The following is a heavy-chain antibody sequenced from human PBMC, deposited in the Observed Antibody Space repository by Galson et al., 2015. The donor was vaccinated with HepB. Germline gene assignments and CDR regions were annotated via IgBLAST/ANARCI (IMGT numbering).Heavy chain of an antibody. V-gene: IGHV3-53*01. CDR1: GFTFSSYA. CDR2: IYTSGST. D-gene: IGHD6-13*01. Sequence: SLRLSCAASGFTFSSYAMHWVRQAPGKGLEWVSVIYTSGSTYYADSVKGRFTVFRDNSKNTLYLQMNSLRADDTAVYYCGRAGIAAAGQDYWGQRTLVTVSS. J-gene: IGHJ4*02. CDR3: GRAGIAAAGQDY.